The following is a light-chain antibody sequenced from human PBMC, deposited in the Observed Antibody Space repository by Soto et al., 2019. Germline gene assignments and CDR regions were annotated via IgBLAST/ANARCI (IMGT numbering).Light chain of an antibody. V-gene: IGKV3-15*01. Sequence: EILMTQSPATLSVSPGERATLSCRASQSVSHNLAWYQQKPGQAPRLLFYGASIRAIGIPARFSSSGSGTEFPLTISSLQSEDFAIYYCQQSNNWPYTFGQGTKLEIK. CDR2: GAS. CDR1: QSVSHN. J-gene: IGKJ2*01. CDR3: QQSNNWPYT.